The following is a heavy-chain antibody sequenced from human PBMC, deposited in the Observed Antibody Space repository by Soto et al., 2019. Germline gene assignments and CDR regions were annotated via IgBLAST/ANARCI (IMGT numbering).Heavy chain of an antibody. D-gene: IGHD3-22*01. CDR3: ARDSYDSSPPWLGWVPPYGMDV. CDR2: IYYSGST. V-gene: IGHV4-31*03. CDR1: GGSISSGGYY. J-gene: IGHJ6*02. Sequence: QVQRQESGPGLVKPSQTLSLTCTVSGGSISSGGYYWSWIRQHPGKGLEWIGYIYYSGSTYYNPSLKSRVTISVDTSKNQFSLKLSSVTAADTAVYYCARDSYDSSPPWLGWVPPYGMDVWGQGTTVTVSS.